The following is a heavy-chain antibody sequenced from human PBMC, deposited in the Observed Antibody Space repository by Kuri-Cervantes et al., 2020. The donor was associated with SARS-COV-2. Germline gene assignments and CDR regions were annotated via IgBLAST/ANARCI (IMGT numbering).Heavy chain of an antibody. CDR2: INHSGNT. D-gene: IGHD3-10*01. V-gene: IGHV4-34*01. J-gene: IGHJ4*02. Sequence: SQTLSLTCAVYGGSFSDYYWSWVRQPPGKGLEWIGEINHSGNTNYDPSLKSRVTISIDTSKNQFPLKLSSVTAADPAVYYCARGGGIGEQRVDYWGQGTLVTVSS. CDR3: ARGGGIGEQRVDY. CDR1: GGSFSDYY.